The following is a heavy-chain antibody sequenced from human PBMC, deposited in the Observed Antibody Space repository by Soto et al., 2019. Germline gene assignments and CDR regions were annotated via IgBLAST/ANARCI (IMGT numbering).Heavy chain of an antibody. CDR1: GGSISSGGYS. Sequence: PSETLSLTCTVSGGSISSGGYSWTWIRHSPGKGLEWIGYTYHGGTTFYNPSLKSRITISVDTSNNQFSLKLTSVTAADTAVCYCARVHVMVVAGSTFDYWGHGTLVTVSS. J-gene: IGHJ4*01. D-gene: IGHD6-19*01. CDR3: ARVHVMVVAGSTFDY. CDR2: TYHGGTT. V-gene: IGHV4-30-2*06.